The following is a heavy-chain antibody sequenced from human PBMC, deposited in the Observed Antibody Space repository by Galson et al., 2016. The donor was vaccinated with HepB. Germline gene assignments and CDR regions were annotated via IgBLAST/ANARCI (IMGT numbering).Heavy chain of an antibody. CDR2: IYSGGST. D-gene: IGHD6-19*01. CDR1: GFTVSSNY. J-gene: IGHJ3*02. CDR3: ATATGWYGLGSFDI. Sequence: SLRLSCAASGFTVSSNYMSWVRQAPGKGLEWISIIYSGGSTYYADSVKGRFTVSRDNSKNTLYLQMNSLRAEDTAVYYCATATGWYGLGSFDIWGQGTLVTVSS. V-gene: IGHV3-53*01.